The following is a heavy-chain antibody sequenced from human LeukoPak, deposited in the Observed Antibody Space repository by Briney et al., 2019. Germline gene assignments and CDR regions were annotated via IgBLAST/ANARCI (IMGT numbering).Heavy chain of an antibody. CDR1: GFTFSSYA. D-gene: IGHD3-10*01. CDR2: ISSSSYI. Sequence: GGSLRLFCAASGFTFSSYAMSWVRQAPGKGLEWVSSISSSSYIYYADSVKGRFTISRDNAKNSLYLQMNSLRAEDTAVYYCARDGRPYGSGSYYYYWGQGTLVTVSS. V-gene: IGHV3-21*01. J-gene: IGHJ4*02. CDR3: ARDGRPYGSGSYYYY.